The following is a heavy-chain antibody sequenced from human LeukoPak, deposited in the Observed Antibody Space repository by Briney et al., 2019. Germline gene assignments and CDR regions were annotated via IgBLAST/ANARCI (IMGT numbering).Heavy chain of an antibody. V-gene: IGHV1-3*01. CDR1: GYTFTSYA. CDR2: INAGNGNT. D-gene: IGHD3-9*01. Sequence: GASVKVSCKASGYTFTSYAVHWVRQAPGQRLEWMGWINAGNGNTKYSQKFQGRVTITRDTSASTAYMELSSLRSEDTAVYYCARAVFYRGYFDWTTGPNIPFDPWGQGTLVTVSS. CDR3: ARAVFYRGYFDWTTGPNIPFDP. J-gene: IGHJ5*02.